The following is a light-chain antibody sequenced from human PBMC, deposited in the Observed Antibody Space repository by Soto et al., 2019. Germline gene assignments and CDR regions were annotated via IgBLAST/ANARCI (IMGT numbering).Light chain of an antibody. J-gene: IGKJ5*01. CDR1: HSVNSH. CDR3: HHCKIWSL. V-gene: IGKV3-15*01. Sequence: EMMLTQSPATLSVSPWERVTLSCRTSHSVNSHVAWYQQKPGQAPMLLLYGASTRATGIPVRFSGRGFGTEFTLTSGSLHSEDFAFYYCHHCKIWSLFGQGTRLDIK. CDR2: GAS.